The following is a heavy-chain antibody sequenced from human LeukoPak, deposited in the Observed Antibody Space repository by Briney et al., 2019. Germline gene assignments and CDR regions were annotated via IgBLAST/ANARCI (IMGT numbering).Heavy chain of an antibody. D-gene: IGHD6-19*01. Sequence: GGSLRLSCAASGFTFSTYAMSWVRQAPGKGLEWVSTISVSGGTTYYADSVRGRFIISRDNSKNTLDLQIISLRAEDTAVYYCATTTSSGWFDFWGQETRVTVSS. CDR2: ISVSGGTT. V-gene: IGHV3-23*01. CDR3: ATTTSSGWFDF. J-gene: IGHJ4*02. CDR1: GFTFSTYA.